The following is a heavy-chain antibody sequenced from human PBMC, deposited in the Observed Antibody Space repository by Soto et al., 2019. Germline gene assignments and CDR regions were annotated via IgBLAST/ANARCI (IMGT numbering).Heavy chain of an antibody. Sequence: ESGGGVVQPGTSLRLSCAASGFTFSDYGMHWVRQAPGKGLEWVAVIWFDGSNKYYVDSVKGRFTISRDNSKNTVDLQMDRLRADDTAVYYCARRRSTVTTAWFYHAMDVWGQGTTVTVSS. V-gene: IGHV3-33*01. D-gene: IGHD4-17*01. CDR1: GFTFSDYG. CDR3: ARRRSTVTTAWFYHAMDV. J-gene: IGHJ6*02. CDR2: IWFDGSNK.